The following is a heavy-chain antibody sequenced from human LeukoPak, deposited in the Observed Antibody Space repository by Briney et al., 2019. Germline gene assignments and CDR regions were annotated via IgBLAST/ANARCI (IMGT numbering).Heavy chain of an antibody. CDR2: INSDGSST. CDR1: GFTFSSYW. D-gene: IGHD3-10*01. J-gene: IGHJ5*02. V-gene: IGHV3-74*01. CDR3: ARAVGYYGSGSYYNGRFDP. Sequence: PGGSLRLSCAASGFTFSSYWMHWVRQAPGKGLVWVSRINSDGSSTSYADSVKGRFTISRDNAKNTLYMQMNSLRAEDTAVYYCARAVGYYGSGSYYNGRFDPWGQGTLVTVSS.